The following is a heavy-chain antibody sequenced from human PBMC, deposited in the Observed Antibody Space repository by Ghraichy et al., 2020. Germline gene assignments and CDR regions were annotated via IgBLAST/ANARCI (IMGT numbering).Heavy chain of an antibody. Sequence: SETLSLTCAVYGGSFSGYYWSWIRQPPGKGLEWIGEINHSGSTNYNPSLKSRVTISVDTSKNQFSLKLSSVTAADTAVYYCARGVTPRRNNWFDPWGQGTLVTVSS. CDR2: INHSGST. CDR1: GGSFSGYY. CDR3: ARGVTPRRNNWFDP. V-gene: IGHV4-34*01. J-gene: IGHJ5*02. D-gene: IGHD1-1*01.